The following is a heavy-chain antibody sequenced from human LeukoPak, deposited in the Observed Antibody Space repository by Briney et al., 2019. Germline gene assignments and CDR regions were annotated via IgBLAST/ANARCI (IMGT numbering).Heavy chain of an antibody. D-gene: IGHD5-18*01. J-gene: IGHJ4*02. V-gene: IGHV3-30*04. CDR3: ARDLQLWEFDY. CDR1: GFTFSSYA. Sequence: GGSLRLSCAASGFTFSSYAMHWVRQAPGKGLEWVAVISYDGSNKYYADSVKGRFTISRDNSKNTLYLQMNSLRAEDTAVYYCARDLQLWEFDYWGQGTLVTVSS. CDR2: ISYDGSNK.